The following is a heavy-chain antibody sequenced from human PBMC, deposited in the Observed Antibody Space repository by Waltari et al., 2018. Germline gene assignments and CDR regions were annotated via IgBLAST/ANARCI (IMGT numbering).Heavy chain of an antibody. CDR2: INPNSGDT. V-gene: IGHV1-2*02. CDR3: ARDSQTAKSAPFDS. J-gene: IGHJ4*02. CDR1: GYTFIANY. Sequence: QVQLVQSGAEVKKPGASVQVAGTASGYTFIANYMHWVRQAPGQGLEWMGRINPNSGDTDYAQKFQGRVTMTRDTSISTAYMELSRLTSDDTAFYFCARDSQTAKSAPFDSWGQGTLVTVSS.